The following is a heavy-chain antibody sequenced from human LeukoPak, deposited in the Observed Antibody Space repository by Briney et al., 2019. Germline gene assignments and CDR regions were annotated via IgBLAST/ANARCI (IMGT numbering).Heavy chain of an antibody. D-gene: IGHD1-1*01. CDR3: ARGPTISETGYFDY. Sequence: SETPSLTCAVYGGSFSAYYWSWIRQSPGKGLEWIAEINHRGDTNYNPSVKSRVSISVDTSKNQFSLKVTSLTAADTAVYYCARGPTISETGYFDYWGQGTLVTVSS. J-gene: IGHJ4*03. CDR2: INHRGDT. V-gene: IGHV4-34*01. CDR1: GGSFSAYY.